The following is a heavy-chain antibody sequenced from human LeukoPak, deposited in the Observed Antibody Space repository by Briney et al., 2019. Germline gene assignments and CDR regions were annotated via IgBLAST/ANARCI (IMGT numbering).Heavy chain of an antibody. V-gene: IGHV3-21*01. J-gene: IGHJ6*03. D-gene: IGHD6-19*01. CDR1: GFTFSRYS. CDR3: ARDAQWLVPEGYFYYMDV. Sequence: GGSLRLSCAGSGFTFSRYSMNWFRQAPGKGLERFSSISSRSTNIFYADSVKGRLTISRDNAKNSLYLQMNSLGAEDTAVYYCARDAQWLVPEGYFYYMDVWGKGTTVTVSS. CDR2: ISSRSTNI.